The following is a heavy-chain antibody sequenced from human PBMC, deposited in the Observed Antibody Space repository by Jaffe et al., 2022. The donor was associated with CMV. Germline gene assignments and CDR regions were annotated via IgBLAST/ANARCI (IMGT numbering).Heavy chain of an antibody. CDR3: ARDRVLPIAHDAFDM. D-gene: IGHD2-2*01. J-gene: IGHJ3*02. Sequence: EVQLVESGGGLVQPGGSLRLSCAASGFTFSSYWMHWVRQVPGKGLVWVSRLNSDGSTTTYADSVKGRFTISRDNAKNTLYLQMNSLRAEDTAVYFCARDRVLPIAHDAFDMWGQGTMVTVSS. V-gene: IGHV3-74*01. CDR2: LNSDGSTT. CDR1: GFTFSSYW.